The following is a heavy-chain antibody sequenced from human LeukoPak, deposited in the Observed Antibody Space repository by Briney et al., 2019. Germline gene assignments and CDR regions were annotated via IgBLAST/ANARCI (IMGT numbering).Heavy chain of an antibody. CDR2: IRSKAYGGTT. Sequence: QTGGSLRLSCTASGFTFGDYAMSWFHQAPGKGLEWVGFIRSKAYGGTTEYAASVKGRFTISRDDSKSIAYLQMNSLKTEDTAVYYCTWFTMLDAFDIWGQGTMVTVSS. V-gene: IGHV3-49*03. D-gene: IGHD3-10*01. CDR1: GFTFGDYA. CDR3: TWFTMLDAFDI. J-gene: IGHJ3*02.